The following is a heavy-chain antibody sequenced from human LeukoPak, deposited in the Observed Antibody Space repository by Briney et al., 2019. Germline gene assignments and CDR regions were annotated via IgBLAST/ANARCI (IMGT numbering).Heavy chain of an antibody. V-gene: IGHV3-23*01. Sequence: GGSLRLSCAASGFTFSSYAMSWVRQAPGKGLEWVSAISGSGGSTYYADSVKGRFTISRDNSKNTLYLQMNSLRAEDTAVYYCARKGVAVLRFLEWLLSYFDYWGQGTLVTVSS. D-gene: IGHD3-3*01. CDR3: ARKGVAVLRFLEWLLSYFDY. CDR1: GFTFSSYA. J-gene: IGHJ4*02. CDR2: ISGSGGST.